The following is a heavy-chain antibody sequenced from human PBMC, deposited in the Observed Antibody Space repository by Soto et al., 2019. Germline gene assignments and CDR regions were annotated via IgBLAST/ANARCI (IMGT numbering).Heavy chain of an antibody. CDR2: IYSGGST. D-gene: IGHD2-15*01. CDR3: ARATRYCSGGSCHV. Sequence: PVGSLRLSCAASGFTVSSNYMSWVRQAPGKGLEWVSVIYSGGSTYHADSVKGRFTISRDNSKNTLYLQMNSLRAEDTAVYYCARATRYCSGGSCHVWGQGTTVTVSS. J-gene: IGHJ6*02. V-gene: IGHV3-53*01. CDR1: GFTVSSNY.